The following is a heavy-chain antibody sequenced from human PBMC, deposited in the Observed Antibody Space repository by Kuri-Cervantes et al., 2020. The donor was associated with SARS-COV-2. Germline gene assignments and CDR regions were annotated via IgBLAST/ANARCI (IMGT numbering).Heavy chain of an antibody. CDR2: IKQDGSEK. CDR3: ARGYYDSSGYSSFDY. CDR1: GFTFSSYW. V-gene: IGHV3-7*05. D-gene: IGHD3-22*01. J-gene: IGHJ4*02. Sequence: GESLKISCAASGFTFSSYWMSWVRQAPGKGLEWVANIKQDGSEKYYVDSVKGRFTISRDNAKNSLYLQMNSLRAEDTAVYYCARGYYDSSGYSSFDYWGQGTLVTVS.